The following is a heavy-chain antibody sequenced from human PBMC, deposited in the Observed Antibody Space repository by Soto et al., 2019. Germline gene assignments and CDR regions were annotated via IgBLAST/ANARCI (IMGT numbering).Heavy chain of an antibody. CDR2: VSGSGGTT. D-gene: IGHD1-1*01. CDR3: AKVLKQNLVQPWFDT. CDR1: GFTFSNYA. Sequence: GGSLRLSCAASGFTFSNYAMTWVRQAPGKGLEWVSGVSGSGGTTFYADSVKGRFTISRDNSKNTLYLQMNSLRAEDTAVYYCAKVLKQNLVQPWFDTWGQGSLVTVSS. J-gene: IGHJ5*02. V-gene: IGHV3-23*01.